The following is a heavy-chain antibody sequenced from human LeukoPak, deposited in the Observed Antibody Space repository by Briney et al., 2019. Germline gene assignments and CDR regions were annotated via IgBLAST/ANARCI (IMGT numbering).Heavy chain of an antibody. CDR1: GGSIRSSYYY. J-gene: IGHJ3*02. Sequence: SETLSLTCTVSGGSIRSSYYYWGWIRQPPGKGLEWIGSIYDSGSTYYNPSLKSRVTISVDTSKNQFSLKLSSVTAADTAVYYCARIRAPNAFDIWGQGTMVTVSS. CDR3: ARIRAPNAFDI. CDR2: IYDSGST. V-gene: IGHV4-39*01.